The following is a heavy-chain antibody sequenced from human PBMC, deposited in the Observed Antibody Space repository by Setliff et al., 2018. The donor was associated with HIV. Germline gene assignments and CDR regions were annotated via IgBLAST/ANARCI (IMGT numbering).Heavy chain of an antibody. D-gene: IGHD6-19*01. CDR3: ATITVAGTGAFDI. J-gene: IGHJ3*02. CDR2: MNPNSGNT. CDR1: GYSFTSYD. V-gene: IGHV1-8*02. Sequence: GASVKVSCKASGYSFTSYDINWVRQATGQGLEWMGWMNPNSGNTGYTQKFQGRVTMTTDTSTSTAYMELRSLRSDDTAVYYCATITVAGTGAFDIWGQGTMVTVSS.